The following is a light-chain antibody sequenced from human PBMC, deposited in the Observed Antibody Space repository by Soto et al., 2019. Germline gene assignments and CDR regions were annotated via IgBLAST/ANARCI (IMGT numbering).Light chain of an antibody. CDR3: QQYNSYLYT. J-gene: IGKJ2*01. CDR2: DAS. V-gene: IGKV1-5*01. Sequence: DIQMTQSPSTLSASVGDRVTITCRASQSISSWLAWYQQNPGKVPKLLIYDASSLESGVPSRFSGSGSGTEFTLTISSLQPDDFATYYCQQYNSYLYTFGQGTKVDIK. CDR1: QSISSW.